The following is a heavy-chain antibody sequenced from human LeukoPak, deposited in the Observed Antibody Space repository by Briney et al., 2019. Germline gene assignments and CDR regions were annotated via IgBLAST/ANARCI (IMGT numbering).Heavy chain of an antibody. CDR3: ARDRYASGSYYNPNNCFDP. D-gene: IGHD3-10*01. J-gene: IGHJ5*02. Sequence: ASVKVSCKASGYSFTGYYMHWARQAPGQGLEWMGIITPSGGSTSYAQKFQGRVTMTRDMSTSTVYMDLSSLRSEDTAVYYCARDRYASGSYYNPNNCFDPWGQGTLVTVSS. V-gene: IGHV1-46*01. CDR1: GYSFTGYY. CDR2: ITPSGGST.